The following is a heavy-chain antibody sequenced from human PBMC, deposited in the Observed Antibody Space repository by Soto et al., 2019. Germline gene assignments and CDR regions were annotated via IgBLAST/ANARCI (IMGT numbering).Heavy chain of an antibody. CDR2: INPSGGST. Sequence: ASVKVSCKASGYTFTSYYMHWVRQAPGQGLEWMGIINPSGGSTSYAQKFQGRVTMTRDTSTSTVYMELSSLRSEDTAVYYCARVGYYCDSSGYPDAFDIWGQGTMVTVSS. D-gene: IGHD3-22*01. V-gene: IGHV1-46*01. CDR1: GYTFTSYY. CDR3: ARVGYYCDSSGYPDAFDI. J-gene: IGHJ3*02.